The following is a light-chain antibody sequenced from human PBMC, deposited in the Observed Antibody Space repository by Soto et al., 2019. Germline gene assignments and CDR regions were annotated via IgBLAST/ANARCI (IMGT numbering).Light chain of an antibody. CDR1: SSDVGGYNY. CDR3: SSYAGSNSLI. CDR2: EVN. J-gene: IGLJ2*01. Sequence: SVLTPPPPPAGAPGQSVTISCPGTSSDVGGYNYVSRYQQHPGKAPQLLLFEVNKRPSGVPDRFSGSKSGNTASLTVSGLQTEDEADYYCSSYAGSNSLIFGGGTKVTVL. V-gene: IGLV2-8*01.